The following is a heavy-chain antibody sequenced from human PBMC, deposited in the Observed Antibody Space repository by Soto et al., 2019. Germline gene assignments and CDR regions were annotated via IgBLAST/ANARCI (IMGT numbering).Heavy chain of an antibody. CDR1: GFTFSSYW. V-gene: IGHV3-7*01. CDR3: ARDDDGDYIFAFDY. D-gene: IGHD4-17*01. Sequence: GGSLRLSCAASGFTFSSYWMSWVRQAPGKGLEWVANIKQDGSEKYYVDSVKGRFTISRDNAKNSLYLQMNSLRAEDTAVYYCARDDDGDYIFAFDYWGQGTLVTVSS. CDR2: IKQDGSEK. J-gene: IGHJ4*02.